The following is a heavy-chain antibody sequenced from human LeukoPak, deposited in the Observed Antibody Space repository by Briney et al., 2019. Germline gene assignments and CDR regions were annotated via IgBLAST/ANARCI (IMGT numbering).Heavy chain of an antibody. D-gene: IGHD3-3*01. CDR1: GGTFSSYA. J-gene: IGHJ4*02. Sequence: SVKVSCKASGGTFSSYAISWVRQAPGQGLEWMGGIIPIFGTANYAQKFQGRVTITADESTSTAYMELSSLRTEDTAVYYCASTVDGVVFPFDYWGQGTLVTVSS. V-gene: IGHV1-69*13. CDR2: IIPIFGTA. CDR3: ASTVDGVVFPFDY.